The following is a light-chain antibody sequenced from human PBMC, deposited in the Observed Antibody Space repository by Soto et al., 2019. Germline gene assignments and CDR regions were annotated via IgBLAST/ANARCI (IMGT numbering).Light chain of an antibody. CDR1: QSLRRS. J-gene: IGKJ1*01. CDR3: PQYKNWPQT. CDR2: DAS. V-gene: IGKV3-15*01. Sequence: ETMMTQSPDTLSVSVGVRATLSSRASQSLRRSLAWYQQKPGQAPRPLIYDASTRATGIPARFSGSGSGTDFTLTISALQSEDSAVYYCPQYKNWPQTFGQGTTVDIK.